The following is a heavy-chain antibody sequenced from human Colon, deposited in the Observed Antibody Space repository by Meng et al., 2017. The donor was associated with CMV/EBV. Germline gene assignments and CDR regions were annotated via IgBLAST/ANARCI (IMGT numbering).Heavy chain of an antibody. CDR2: INPVTGDT. V-gene: IGHV1-2*02. J-gene: IGHJ4*02. D-gene: IGHD3-3*01. CDR3: ATFGGDFDY. Sequence: QVQLGQPGAEVREPGASVKVSCRTSGYTFNGYFMHWVRQAPGQGLEWMGWINPVTGDTSYAQKFQVRVTMTRDTSISTAYMELSSLRSDDTAVYYCATFGGDFDYWGQGTLVTVSS. CDR1: GYTFNGYF.